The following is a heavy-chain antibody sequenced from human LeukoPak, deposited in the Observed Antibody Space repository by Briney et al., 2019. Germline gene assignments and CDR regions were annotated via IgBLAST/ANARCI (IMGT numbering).Heavy chain of an antibody. Sequence: GGSLRLSCAASGFTFSSYAMSWVRQAPGKGLEWVSAISGSGGSTYYADSVKGRFTISRDNSKNTLYLQMNSLRAEDTAVYYYAKDPIQLWLYYFDYWGQGTLVTVSS. CDR1: GFTFSSYA. D-gene: IGHD5-18*01. CDR2: ISGSGGST. V-gene: IGHV3-23*01. CDR3: AKDPIQLWLYYFDY. J-gene: IGHJ4*02.